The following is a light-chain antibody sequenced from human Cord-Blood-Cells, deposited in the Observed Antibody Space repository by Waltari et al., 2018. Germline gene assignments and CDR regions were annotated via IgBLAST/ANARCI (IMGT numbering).Light chain of an antibody. J-gene: IGLJ3*02. V-gene: IGLV2-14*03. CDR3: SSYTSSSTLV. Sequence: QSALTQPASVSGSPGQSITISCTGTSSDVGGYNYVSWYQQHPGKAPKLMIYDVSNRPSGVSNVFAGPKSGNTASLTISGLQAEDEADYYCSSYTSSSTLVFGGGTKLTVL. CDR1: SSDVGGYNY. CDR2: DVS.